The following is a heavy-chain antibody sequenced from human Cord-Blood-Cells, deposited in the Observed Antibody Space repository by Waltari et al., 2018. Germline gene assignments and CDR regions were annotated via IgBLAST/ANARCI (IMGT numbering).Heavy chain of an antibody. CDR3: ARLVVVGATTAYFDY. J-gene: IGHJ4*02. V-gene: IGHV4-39*01. CDR1: GGSISISSYY. Sequence: QLQLQESGPGLVKPSETLSLTCTVSGGSISISSYYWGWIRQPPGKGLEWIGSIYYSGSTYYNPSLKSRVTISVDTSKNQFSLKLSSVTAADTAVYYCARLVVVGATTAYFDYWGQGTLVTVSS. CDR2: IYYSGST. D-gene: IGHD1-26*01.